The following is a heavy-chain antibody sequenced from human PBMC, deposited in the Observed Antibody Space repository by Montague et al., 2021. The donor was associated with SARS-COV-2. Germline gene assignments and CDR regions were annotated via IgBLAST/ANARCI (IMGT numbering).Heavy chain of an antibody. CDR1: GGSFSGHY. J-gene: IGHJ6*03. CDR3: ARGRIEVSMIVVVLTGASYCMDV. CDR2: INNSGST. V-gene: IGHV4-34*01. Sequence: SETLSLTCAVYGGSFSGHYWSWIRQPPGKGLEWIGEINNSGSTNYNPSLKSRVTISVDPSKNQFYMKLLSVTAADTAVYYCARGRIEVSMIVVVLTGASYCMDVWGKGTTVTVSS. D-gene: IGHD3-22*01.